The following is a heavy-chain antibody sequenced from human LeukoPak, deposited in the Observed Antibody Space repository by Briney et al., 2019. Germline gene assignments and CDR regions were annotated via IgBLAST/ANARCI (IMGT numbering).Heavy chain of an antibody. Sequence: GASVKVSCKASGYTFTGYYMHWVRQAPGRGLEWMGWINPNSGGTNYAQKFQGRVTMTRDTSISTAYMELSRLRSDDTAVYYCARGNLRRPPFGYMDVWGKGTTVTVSS. CDR3: ARGNLRRPPFGYMDV. V-gene: IGHV1-2*02. CDR1: GYTFTGYY. J-gene: IGHJ6*03. CDR2: INPNSGGT. D-gene: IGHD3-16*01.